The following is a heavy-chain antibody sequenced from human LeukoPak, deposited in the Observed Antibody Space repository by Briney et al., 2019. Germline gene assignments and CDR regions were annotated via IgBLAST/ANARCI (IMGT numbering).Heavy chain of an antibody. CDR2: IYYSGST. D-gene: IGHD2-2*01. CDR3: ARRGSISVPAAMFSRRNMGFDP. J-gene: IGHJ5*02. CDR1: GGSISSSSYY. V-gene: IGHV4-39*07. Sequence: SETLSLTCTVPGGSISSSSYYWGWIRQPPGKGLEWIGSIYYSGSTYYNPSLKSRVTISVDTSKNQFSLKLSSVTAADTAVYYCARRGSISVPAAMFSRRNMGFDPWGQGTLVTVSS.